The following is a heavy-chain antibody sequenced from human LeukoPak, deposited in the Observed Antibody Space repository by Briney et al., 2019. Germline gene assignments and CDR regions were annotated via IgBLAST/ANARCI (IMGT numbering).Heavy chain of an antibody. Sequence: PGGSLRLSCAASGFTFSSYRMNWVRQAPGKGLEWVSYISSSSSTIYYADSVKGRFTISRDNAKNSLYLQMNSLRDEDTAVYYCARDCGGDCYPLINYYYGMDVWGQGTTVTVSS. J-gene: IGHJ6*02. CDR1: GFTFSSYR. CDR2: ISSSSSTI. D-gene: IGHD2-21*02. CDR3: ARDCGGDCYPLINYYYGMDV. V-gene: IGHV3-48*02.